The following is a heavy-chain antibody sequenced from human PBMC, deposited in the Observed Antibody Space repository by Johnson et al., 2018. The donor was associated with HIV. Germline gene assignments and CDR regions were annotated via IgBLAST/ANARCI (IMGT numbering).Heavy chain of an antibody. CDR1: GFTFSDHY. CDR2: ISSSSSSI. J-gene: IGHJ3*02. D-gene: IGHD1-26*01. V-gene: IGHV3-11*04. Sequence: QVQLVESGGGLVKPGGSLRLSCAVSGFTFSDHYMSWIRQAPGKGLEWVSYISSSSSSIYYADSVKGRFTISRDNAKNSLYLQMNSLRAEDTAVYYCARDSQWELRPDAFDIWGQWTMVTVSS. CDR3: ARDSQWELRPDAFDI.